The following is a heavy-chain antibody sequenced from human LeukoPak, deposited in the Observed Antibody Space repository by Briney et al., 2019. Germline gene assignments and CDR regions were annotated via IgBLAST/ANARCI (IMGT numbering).Heavy chain of an antibody. CDR3: ARVRDLYYFDY. CDR2: ISAYNGYT. Sequence: ASVKVSCKASGYSFINYGITWVRQAPGQGLEWMGWISAYNGYTNYAQKFQGRVTMTTDTSTSTVYMELSSLRSEDTAVYYCARVRDLYYFDYWGQGTLVTVSS. D-gene: IGHD3-3*01. V-gene: IGHV1-18*01. CDR1: GYSFINYG. J-gene: IGHJ4*02.